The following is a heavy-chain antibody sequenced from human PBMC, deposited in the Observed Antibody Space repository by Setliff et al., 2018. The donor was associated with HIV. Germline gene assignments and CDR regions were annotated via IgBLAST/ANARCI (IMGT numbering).Heavy chain of an antibody. CDR1: GYSFTTYW. D-gene: IGHD5-18*01. V-gene: IGHV5-51*01. Sequence: GESLKISCKTSGYSFTTYWIGWVRQRPGKGLEWMAILYPGDSDSRDSPSFQGQVIISADKSLSTAYLQWSSLKASDTAMYYCARHSDTAMVRYYYYGMDVWGQGTTVTVSS. J-gene: IGHJ6*02. CDR2: LYPGDSDS. CDR3: ARHSDTAMVRYYYYGMDV.